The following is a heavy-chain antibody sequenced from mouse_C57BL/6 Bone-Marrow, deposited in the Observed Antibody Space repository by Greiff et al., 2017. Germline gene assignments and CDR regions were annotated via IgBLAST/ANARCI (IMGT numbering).Heavy chain of an antibody. CDR1: GYTFTSYW. D-gene: IGHD2-12*01. V-gene: IGHV1-55*01. CDR2: IYPGSGST. Sequence: QVHVKQPGAELVKPGASVKMFCKASGYTFTSYWITWVKQRPGQGLEWIGDIYPGSGSTNYNEKFKSKATLTVDTSSSTAYKQVSSLASKDSAVYSYARSYDNYYWCFDVWGRGTRVTVSA. J-gene: IGHJ1*03. CDR3: ARSYDNYYWCFDV.